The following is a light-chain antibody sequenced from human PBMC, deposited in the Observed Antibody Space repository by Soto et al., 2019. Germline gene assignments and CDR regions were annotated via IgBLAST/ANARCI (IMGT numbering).Light chain of an antibody. V-gene: IGKV1-6*01. CDR2: AAS. Sequence: IQLTQSPSSLSASVGERVTITCRASQAIRDDLAWYQQKPGRAPNLLIYAASNLHGGVPSRFSGSGSGTDFTLTISSLQPEDFATYYCLQDYNYPRTFGQGTKLEI. CDR3: LQDYNYPRT. CDR1: QAIRDD. J-gene: IGKJ1*01.